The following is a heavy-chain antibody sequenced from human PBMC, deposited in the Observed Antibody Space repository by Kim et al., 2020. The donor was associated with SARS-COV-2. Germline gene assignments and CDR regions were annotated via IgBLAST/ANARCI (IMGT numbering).Heavy chain of an antibody. J-gene: IGHJ6*02. V-gene: IGHV7-4-1*02. CDR3: ARDRDRGSGWSYYYYYYGMDV. Sequence: ASVKVSCKASGYTFTSYAMNWVRQAPGQGLEWMGWINTNTGNPTYAQGFTGRFVFSLDTSVSTAYLQISSLKAEDTAVYYCARDRDRGSGWSYYYYYYGMDVWGQGTTVTVSS. CDR1: GYTFTSYA. D-gene: IGHD6-19*01. CDR2: INTNTGNP.